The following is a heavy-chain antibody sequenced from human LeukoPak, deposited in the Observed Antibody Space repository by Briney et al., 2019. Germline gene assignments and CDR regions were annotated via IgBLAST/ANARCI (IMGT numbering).Heavy chain of an antibody. V-gene: IGHV4-34*01. J-gene: IGHJ4*02. CDR2: INHSGNT. CDR3: ARGPYDSSRD. Sequence: SETLSLTCAVYGGSFSGYYWSWIRQPPGKGLEWIGEINHSGNTNYNPSLKSRVTISVDTSKNQFSLKLSSVTAADTAAYYCARGPYDSSRDWGQGTLVTVSS. CDR1: GGSFSGYY. D-gene: IGHD3-22*01.